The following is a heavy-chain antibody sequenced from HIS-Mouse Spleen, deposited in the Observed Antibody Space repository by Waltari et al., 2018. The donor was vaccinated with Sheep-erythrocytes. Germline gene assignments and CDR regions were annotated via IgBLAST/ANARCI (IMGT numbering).Heavy chain of an antibody. CDR1: GFTFSSYS. V-gene: IGHV3-21*01. CDR2: ISSSSSYI. D-gene: IGHD6-6*01. CDR3: ARDSTSDAFDI. J-gene: IGHJ3*02. Sequence: LVKPGGSLRLSCAASGFTFSSYSMNWVHQAPGKGLEWVSSISSSSSYIYYADSVKGRFTISRDNAKNSLYLQMNSLRAEDTAVYYCARDSTSDAFDIWGQGTMVTVSS.